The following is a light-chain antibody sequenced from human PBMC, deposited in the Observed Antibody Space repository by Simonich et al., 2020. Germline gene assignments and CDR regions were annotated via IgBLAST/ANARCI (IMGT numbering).Light chain of an antibody. V-gene: IGKV1-5*03. CDR2: KAS. CDR1: QGISSY. CDR3: QQYNSYST. J-gene: IGKJ2*01. Sequence: IQLTQSPSFLSASVGDRVTITCRASQGISSYLAWYQQKPGKAPKLLIYKASSLESGVPSRFIGSGSGTEFTLTISSLQPDDFATYYCQQYNSYSTFGQGTKLEIK.